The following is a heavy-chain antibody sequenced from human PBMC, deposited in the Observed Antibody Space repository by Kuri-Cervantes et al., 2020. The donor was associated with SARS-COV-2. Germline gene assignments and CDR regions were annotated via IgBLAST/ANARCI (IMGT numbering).Heavy chain of an antibody. CDR2: IYPGDSDT. CDR1: GYSFTSYW. Sequence: GESLKISCKGSGYSFTSYWIGWVRQMPGKGLEWMGIIYPGDSDTRYSPSFQGQVTISADKSISTAYLQWSSLKASDTAMYYCARHALWGYRGNSAFDIWGQGTMVTVSS. V-gene: IGHV5-51*01. J-gene: IGHJ3*02. CDR3: ARHALWGYRGNSAFDI. D-gene: IGHD4-23*01.